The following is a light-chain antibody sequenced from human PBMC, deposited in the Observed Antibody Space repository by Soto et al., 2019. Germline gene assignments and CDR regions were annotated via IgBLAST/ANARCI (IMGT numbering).Light chain of an antibody. CDR3: AAWDDSLNGYG. CDR2: SND. Sequence: QSVLTQPPSASGTPGQRVTISFSGSRSNIGSDTVNWYQQLPGTAPKLLIYSNDQRPSGVPDRFSGSKSGTSASLAISGLQSEDEADYYCAAWDDSLNGYGFGTGTKVTVL. J-gene: IGLJ1*01. V-gene: IGLV1-44*01. CDR1: RSNIGSDT.